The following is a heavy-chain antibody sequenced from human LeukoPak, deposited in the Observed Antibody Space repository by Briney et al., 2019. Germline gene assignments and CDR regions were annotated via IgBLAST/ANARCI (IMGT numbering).Heavy chain of an antibody. CDR3: ARDHYYDSSGYHYFDY. CDR2: ISWNSGRI. J-gene: IGHJ4*02. D-gene: IGHD3-22*01. V-gene: IGHV3-9*01. CDR1: GFTFDDYA. Sequence: GRSLRLSCAASGFTFDDYAMHWVQQAPGKGLEWVSGISWNSGRIGYADSVKGRLTISRDNAKNSLYLQMNSLRAEDTALYYCARDHYYDSSGYHYFDYWGQGTLVTVSS.